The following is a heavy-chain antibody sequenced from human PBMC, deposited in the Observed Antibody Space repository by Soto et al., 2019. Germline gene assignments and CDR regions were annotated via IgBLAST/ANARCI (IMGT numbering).Heavy chain of an antibody. Sequence: GGSLRLSCAASGFTFSSYAMSWVRQAPGKGLEWVSVICDNGGSKYYADSVKGRFTISRDNSKNTLYLQMNSLRAEDTAVYYCARDRVVAATGLDYWGQGTLVTVSS. D-gene: IGHD2-15*01. CDR3: ARDRVVAATGLDY. V-gene: IGHV3-23*01. J-gene: IGHJ4*02. CDR1: GFTFSSYA. CDR2: ICDNGGSK.